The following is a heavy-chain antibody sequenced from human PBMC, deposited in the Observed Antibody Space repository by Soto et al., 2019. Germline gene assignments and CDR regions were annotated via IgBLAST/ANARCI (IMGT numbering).Heavy chain of an antibody. D-gene: IGHD5-12*01. CDR1: GDSVSSNTAS. J-gene: IGHJ5*02. Sequence: SRTLSLPCAISGDSVSSNTASWNWVRQSPSRGLEWLGRTYSRSKWYNDYAVSVKSRIIINPDTSKNQFSLQLNSVTPEDTAVYYCAKGDNLGPKTGYAFDPWGQGTLVTVSS. V-gene: IGHV6-1*01. CDR3: AKGDNLGPKTGYAFDP. CDR2: TYSRSKWYN.